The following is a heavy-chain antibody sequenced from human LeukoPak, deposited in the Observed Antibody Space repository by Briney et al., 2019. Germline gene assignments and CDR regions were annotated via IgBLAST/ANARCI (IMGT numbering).Heavy chain of an antibody. V-gene: IGHV4-61*01. Sequence: PSETLSLTCTVSGGSVSSGSYYWSWIRQPPGKGLEWFGYIYYSGSTNYNPSLKSRVTISVDTSKNQFSLKLSSVTAADTAVYYCARGRNDFWSGYYLPYWGQGTLVTVSS. D-gene: IGHD3-3*01. CDR1: GGSVSSGSYY. J-gene: IGHJ4*02. CDR2: IYYSGST. CDR3: ARGRNDFWSGYYLPY.